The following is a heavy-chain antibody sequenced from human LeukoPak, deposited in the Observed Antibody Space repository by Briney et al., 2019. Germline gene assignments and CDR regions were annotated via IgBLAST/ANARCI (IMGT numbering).Heavy chain of an antibody. D-gene: IGHD3-10*01. CDR2: INHSGST. J-gene: IGHJ4*02. CDR1: GGSFSGYY. V-gene: IGHV4-34*01. CDR3: ARGRGFGELLVCDY. Sequence: PSETLSLTCAVYGGSFSGYYWSWIRQPPGKGLEWIGEINHSGSTNYNPSLKSRVTISVDTSKNQFSLKLSSVTAADTAVYYCARGRGFGELLVCDYWGQGTLVTVYS.